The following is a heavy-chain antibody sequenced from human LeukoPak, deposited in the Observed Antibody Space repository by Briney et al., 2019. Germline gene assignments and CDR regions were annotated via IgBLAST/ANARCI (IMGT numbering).Heavy chain of an antibody. CDR1: GGSISSYY. J-gene: IGHJ4*02. CDR3: ARGHDYDFWSGYFDY. CDR2: IYYSGST. Sequence: SETLSLTCTVSGGSISSYYWSWIRQPPGKGLEWIGYIYYSGSTNYNPSLKSRVTISVDTSKNQFSLKLSSVTAADTAVYYCARGHDYDFWSGYFDYWGQGTLVTVSS. D-gene: IGHD3-3*01. V-gene: IGHV4-59*01.